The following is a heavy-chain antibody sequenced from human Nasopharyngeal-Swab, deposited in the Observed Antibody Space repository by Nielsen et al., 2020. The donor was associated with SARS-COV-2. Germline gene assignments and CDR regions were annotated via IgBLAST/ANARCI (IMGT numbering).Heavy chain of an antibody. CDR1: GASISSRLYY. CDR2: FYNSGSS. Sequence: SETLSLTCTVSGASISSRLYYWGWVRQPPGKGLEWIGSFYNSGSSYFNPSLKGRVSRFVDTSKNQFSLRLTSVAAADTAVYYCAGASYSDETHIFAYWGLGTLVTVSS. J-gene: IGHJ4*02. V-gene: IGHV4-39*01. CDR3: AGASYSDETHIFAY. D-gene: IGHD3-9*01.